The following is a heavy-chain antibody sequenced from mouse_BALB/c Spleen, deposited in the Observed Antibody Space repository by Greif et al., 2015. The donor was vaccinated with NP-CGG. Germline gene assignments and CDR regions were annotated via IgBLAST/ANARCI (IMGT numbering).Heavy chain of an antibody. D-gene: IGHD2-1*01. Sequence: EVQGVESGGGLVQPGGSLRLSCATSGFTFTDYYMSWVRQPPGKALEWLGFIRNKANGYTTEYSAPVKGRFTISRDNSQSILYLQMNTLRAEDSATYYCARDGNYEVMDYWGQGTSVTVSS. CDR3: ARDGNYEVMDY. V-gene: IGHV7-3*02. CDR2: IRNKANGYTT. J-gene: IGHJ4*01. CDR1: GFTFTDYY.